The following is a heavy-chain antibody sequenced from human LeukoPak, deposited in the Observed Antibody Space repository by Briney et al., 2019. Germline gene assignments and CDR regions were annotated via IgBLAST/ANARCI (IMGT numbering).Heavy chain of an antibody. D-gene: IGHD6-19*01. CDR3: ARDPSSGWYGYYYYYMDV. J-gene: IGHJ6*03. CDR1: GYTFTSYG. CDR2: ISAYNGNT. V-gene: IGHV1-18*01. Sequence: ASVKVSCKASGYTFTSYGISWVRQAPGQGLEWMGWISAYNGNTNYAQKLQGRVTMTTDTSTSTAYMELRSLRSDDTAVYYCARDPSSGWYGYYYYYMDVCGNGTTVTVSS.